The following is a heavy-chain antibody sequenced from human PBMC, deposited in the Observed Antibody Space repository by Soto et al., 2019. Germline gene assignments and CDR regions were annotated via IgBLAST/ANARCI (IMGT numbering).Heavy chain of an antibody. CDR2: ISNRGGTT. CDR3: AKGPSWFSDY. V-gene: IGHV3-23*01. J-gene: IGHJ4*02. Sequence: PGGSLRLSGAASGFTFSSYDMSWVRQAPGKGREWVSSISNRGGTTYYADSVKGQFTISRDNSNNMQYLQMNSLRAEDTAVYDCAKGPSWFSDYWGQGTLVTVSS. CDR1: GFTFSSYD. D-gene: IGHD6-13*01.